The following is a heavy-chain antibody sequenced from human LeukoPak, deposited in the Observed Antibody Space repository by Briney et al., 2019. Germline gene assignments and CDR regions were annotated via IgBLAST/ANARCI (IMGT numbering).Heavy chain of an antibody. Sequence: ASVKVSCKASGYTFTCYYMHWVRQAPGQGLEWMGIINPSGGSTSYAQKFQGRVTMTRDTSTSTVYMELSSLGSEGTAVYYCARDRGSGSYWDRPNYYYYYGMDVWGQGTTVTVSS. CDR2: INPSGGST. D-gene: IGHD3-10*01. CDR1: GYTFTCYY. J-gene: IGHJ6*02. CDR3: ARDRGSGSYWDRPNYYYYYGMDV. V-gene: IGHV1-46*01.